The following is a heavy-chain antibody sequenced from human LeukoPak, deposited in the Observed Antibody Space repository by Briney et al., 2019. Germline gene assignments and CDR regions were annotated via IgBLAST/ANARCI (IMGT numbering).Heavy chain of an antibody. CDR3: TRGYDNTAYGPQVI. CDR2: INSDGSST. Sequence: GGSLRLSCAASGFTFSSYWMHWVRQAPGKGLVWVSRINSDGSSTSYADSVKGRFTISRDNAKNTLYLQMNSLRAEDTAVYYCTRGYDNTAYGPQVIWGQGTMVTVSS. J-gene: IGHJ3*02. D-gene: IGHD3-22*01. V-gene: IGHV3-74*01. CDR1: GFTFSSYW.